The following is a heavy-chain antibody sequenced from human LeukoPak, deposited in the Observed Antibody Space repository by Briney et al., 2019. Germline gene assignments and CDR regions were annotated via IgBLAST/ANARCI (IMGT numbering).Heavy chain of an antibody. CDR2: IYYSGST. CDR3: ARHRRGDWGLTGAADY. V-gene: IGHV4-59*08. Sequence: SETLSLTCTVSGGSISSYYWSWIRQPPGKGLEWIGYIYYSGSTNYNPSLKSRVTISVDTSKNQFSLKLSSVTAADTAVYYCARHRRGDWGLTGAADYWGQGTLVTVSS. CDR1: GGSISSYY. D-gene: IGHD7-27*01. J-gene: IGHJ4*02.